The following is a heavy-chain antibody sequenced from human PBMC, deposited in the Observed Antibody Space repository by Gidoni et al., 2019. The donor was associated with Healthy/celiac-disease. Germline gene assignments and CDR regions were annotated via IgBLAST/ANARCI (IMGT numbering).Heavy chain of an antibody. CDR3: ARENRPYYYGSGSYYKPTYYYYGMDV. CDR2: INHSGST. V-gene: IGHV4-34*01. D-gene: IGHD3-10*01. Sequence: QVQLQQWGAGLLKPSETLSLTCAVYGGSFSGYYWSWIRQPPGKGLEWIGEINHSGSTNSTPSLKSRVTISVDTSKNQFSLKLSSVTAADTAVYYCARENRPYYYGSGSYYKPTYYYYGMDVWGQGTTVTVSS. J-gene: IGHJ6*02. CDR1: GGSFSGYY.